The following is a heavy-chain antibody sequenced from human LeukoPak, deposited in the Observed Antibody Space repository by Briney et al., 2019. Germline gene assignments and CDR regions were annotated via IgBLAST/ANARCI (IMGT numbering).Heavy chain of an antibody. Sequence: ASVKVSCKASGYTFTGYYMHWVRQAPGQGLEWMGWINPNSGGTKYAQKFQGRVTMTRDTSIGTAYMELSRLRSDDTAVYYCARAQFYYDSSGYYNPPYAFDIWGQGTMVTVSS. J-gene: IGHJ3*02. CDR3: ARAQFYYDSSGYYNPPYAFDI. V-gene: IGHV1-2*02. CDR2: INPNSGGT. CDR1: GYTFTGYY. D-gene: IGHD3-22*01.